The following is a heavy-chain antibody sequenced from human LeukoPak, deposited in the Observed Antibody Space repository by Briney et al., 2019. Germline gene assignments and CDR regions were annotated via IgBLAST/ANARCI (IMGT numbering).Heavy chain of an antibody. CDR3: ARSGFARGMDV. CDR1: GYRFTNFW. D-gene: IGHD3-10*01. Sequence: GESLKISCKASGYRFTNFWTAWVHQMPGKGLEWMGIIYAGDSDTRYSPSLQGQVTMSVDKSSSTAYLQWTSLKASDTAMYYCARSGFARGMDVWGKGTTVTVAS. J-gene: IGHJ6*04. V-gene: IGHV5-51*07. CDR2: IYAGDSDT.